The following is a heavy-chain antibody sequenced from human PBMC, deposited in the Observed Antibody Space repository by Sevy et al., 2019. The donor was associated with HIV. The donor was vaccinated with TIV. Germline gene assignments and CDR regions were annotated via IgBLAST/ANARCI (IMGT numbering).Heavy chain of an antibody. CDR3: AKDLESYSSSWPYCFDY. CDR2: IRFDGSDK. Sequence: GGSLRLSCGASGSIFSLYGMHWVRQAPGKGLEWVAFIRFDGSDKYYADSVKGRFTISRDNPKNTLYLQMNSLRPEDTALYYCAKDLESYSSSWPYCFDYWGQGTLVTVSS. CDR1: GSIFSLYG. V-gene: IGHV3-30*02. J-gene: IGHJ4*02. D-gene: IGHD6-13*01.